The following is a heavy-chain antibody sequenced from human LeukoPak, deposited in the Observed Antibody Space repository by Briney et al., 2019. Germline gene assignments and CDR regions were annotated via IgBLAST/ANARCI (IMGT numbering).Heavy chain of an antibody. V-gene: IGHV3-23*01. CDR1: GFAFSSYA. D-gene: IGHD2-15*01. Sequence: GGSLRLSCAASGFAFSSYAMNWVRQAPGKGLEWVSAINGNGGSTYYADSVKGRFTISRDNAKNSLYLQMNSLRAEDTAVYYCTGGDVVAATLDAFDIWGQGTKVTVSS. CDR3: TGGDVVAATLDAFDI. J-gene: IGHJ3*02. CDR2: INGNGGST.